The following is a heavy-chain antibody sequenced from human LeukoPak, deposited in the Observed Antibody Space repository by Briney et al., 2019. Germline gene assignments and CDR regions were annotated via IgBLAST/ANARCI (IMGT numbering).Heavy chain of an antibody. J-gene: IGHJ4*02. CDR3: ARVGTLAAAALTLNFDY. Sequence: GGSLRLSCAASGFTFSSYAMNWVRQAPGKGLEWVSGISGSGGSTYYADSVKDRFTISRDNAKNSLYLQMNSLRAEDTAVYYCARVGTLAAAALTLNFDYWGQGTLVTVSS. V-gene: IGHV3-23*01. CDR1: GFTFSSYA. D-gene: IGHD6-13*01. CDR2: ISGSGGST.